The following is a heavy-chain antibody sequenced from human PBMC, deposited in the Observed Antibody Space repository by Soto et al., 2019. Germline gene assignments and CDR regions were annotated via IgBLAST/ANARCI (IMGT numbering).Heavy chain of an antibody. J-gene: IGHJ6*02. CDR3: ASGSVLVVEDAIRGDYYGMDV. D-gene: IGHD2-2*01. CDR2: IYYSGNT. CDR1: GGSVSSSSHY. V-gene: IGHV4-39*01. Sequence: QLQLQESGPGLVRPSETLSLTCTVSGGSVSSSSHYWGWIRQPPGKGLEWIGSIYYSGNTYYNPSLKSRVTMSVDSSKNQFSLKLSSVTAADTAVYFCASGSVLVVEDAIRGDYYGMDVWGQGTMVTASS.